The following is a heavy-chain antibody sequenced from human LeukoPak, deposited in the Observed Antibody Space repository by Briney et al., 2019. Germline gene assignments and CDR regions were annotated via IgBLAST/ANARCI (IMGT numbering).Heavy chain of an antibody. Sequence: GGSLRLSCAASGFTFSSYSMNWVRQAPGKGLEWVSSISSSSSYIYYADSVKGRFTISRDNAKNSLYLQMNSLRAEDTAVYYCARDSSWDSSWRQYYYYYYMDVWGKGTTVTISS. CDR3: ARDSSWDSSWRQYYYYYYMDV. J-gene: IGHJ6*03. D-gene: IGHD6-13*01. CDR1: GFTFSSYS. CDR2: ISSSSSYI. V-gene: IGHV3-21*01.